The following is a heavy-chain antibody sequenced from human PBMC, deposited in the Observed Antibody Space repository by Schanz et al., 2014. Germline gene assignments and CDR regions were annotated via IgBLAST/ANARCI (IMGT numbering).Heavy chain of an antibody. V-gene: IGHV1-46*03. Sequence: QVQLVQSGAEVKKPGASVKVSCKASGYTFVSYGIRWVRQAPGQGLEWMGIINPSVGGTSYALRFQDRVTVTTDTSRSTVYMEVSRLRSEDTVVYYCARAPTAYCSDTSCLVATFDYWGQGTLVTVSS. CDR1: GYTFVSYG. CDR2: INPSVGGT. J-gene: IGHJ4*02. CDR3: ARAPTAYCSDTSCLVATFDY. D-gene: IGHD2-2*01.